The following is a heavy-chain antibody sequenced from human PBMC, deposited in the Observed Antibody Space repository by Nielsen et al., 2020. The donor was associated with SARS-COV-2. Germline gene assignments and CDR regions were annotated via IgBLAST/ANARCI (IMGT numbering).Heavy chain of an antibody. J-gene: IGHJ6*02. Sequence: ASVKVSCKASGYTFTDYYIHWVRQAPGQGLEWMGWINPDSGGTDYAQKFQGRVTMTRDTSISTVYMELTSDDTAVYYCARARATIFGLVMSYGMDVWGQGTTVAVSS. CDR2: INPDSGGT. CDR3: ARARATIFGLVMSYGMDV. D-gene: IGHD3/OR15-3a*01. V-gene: IGHV1-2*02. CDR1: GYTFTDYY.